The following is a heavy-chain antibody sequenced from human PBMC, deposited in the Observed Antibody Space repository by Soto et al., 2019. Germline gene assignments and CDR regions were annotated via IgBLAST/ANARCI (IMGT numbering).Heavy chain of an antibody. J-gene: IGHJ4*02. V-gene: IGHV4-4*02. D-gene: IGHD1-26*01. CDR3: ARVYSGSYSDY. CDR1: GVSIRSNNW. Sequence: QVQLQESGPGLVKPSGTLSLTCAVSGVSIRSNNWWSWVRQPPGKGLEWIGEIVHSGSTNDNPSLKTRVTITVDKSKNHFSLKLSSVAAADTAVYYCARVYSGSYSDYWGQGTLVTVSS. CDR2: IVHSGST.